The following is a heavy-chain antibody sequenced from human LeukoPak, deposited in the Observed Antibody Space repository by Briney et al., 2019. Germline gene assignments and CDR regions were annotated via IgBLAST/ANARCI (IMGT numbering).Heavy chain of an antibody. V-gene: IGHV4-39*07. CDR3: AKSNGYGLVDR. D-gene: IGHD3-10*01. CDR1: GGAISTSNYY. CDR2: IFYSGST. J-gene: IGHJ3*01. Sequence: SETLSLTCTVSGGAISTSNYYWGWIRQPPGKGLEWGGNIFYSGSTYYSPSLKSRVTISLDTSRNQFSLKLHSVTAADAAVYYCAKSNGYGLVDRWGQGTMVTVSS.